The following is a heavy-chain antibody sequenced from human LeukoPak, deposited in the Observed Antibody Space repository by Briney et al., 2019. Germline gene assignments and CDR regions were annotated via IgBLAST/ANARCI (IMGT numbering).Heavy chain of an antibody. J-gene: IGHJ1*01. D-gene: IGHD6-13*01. CDR3: ARGRFGSC. CDR2: ISSSGNSI. CDR1: GFTFSGYE. V-gene: IGHV3-48*03. Sequence: GGSLRLSCTASGFTFSGYEMNWVRQAPGKGLEWVSYISSSGNSIYYADSVKGRFTISRDDAKNSLYLQMNSLRAEDMAVYYCARGRFGSCWGQGTLVTVSS.